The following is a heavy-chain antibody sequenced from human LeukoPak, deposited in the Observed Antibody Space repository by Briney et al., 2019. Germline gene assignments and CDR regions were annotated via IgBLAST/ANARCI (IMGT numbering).Heavy chain of an antibody. Sequence: SVKVSCKASGYSFTGYHIHWVRQAPGQGLEWMGGIIPIFGTANYAQKFQGRVTITADESTSTAYMELSSLRSEDTAVYYCARGPITMVRGVQYYYYYYMDVWGKGTTVTISS. CDR1: GYSFTGYH. D-gene: IGHD3-10*01. J-gene: IGHJ6*03. CDR2: IIPIFGTA. CDR3: ARGPITMVRGVQYYYYYYMDV. V-gene: IGHV1-69*13.